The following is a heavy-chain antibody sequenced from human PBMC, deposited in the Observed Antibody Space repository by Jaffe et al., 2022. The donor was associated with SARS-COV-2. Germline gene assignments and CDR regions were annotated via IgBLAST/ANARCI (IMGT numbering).Heavy chain of an antibody. Sequence: EVQLVQSGAEVKKPGESLKISCKGSGYSFTSYWIGWVRQMPGKGLEWMGIIYPGDSDTRYSPSFQGQVTISADKSISTAYLQWSSLKASDTAMYYCARAGYYYDSSGYYLPNWFDPWGQGTLVTVSS. CDR3: ARAGYYYDSSGYYLPNWFDP. CDR2: IYPGDSDT. J-gene: IGHJ5*02. V-gene: IGHV5-51*01. D-gene: IGHD3-22*01. CDR1: GYSFTSYW.